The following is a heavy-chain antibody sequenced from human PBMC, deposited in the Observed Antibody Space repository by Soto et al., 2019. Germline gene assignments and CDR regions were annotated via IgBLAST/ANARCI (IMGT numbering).Heavy chain of an antibody. CDR3: AKPPGGGGAFDI. CDR1: GFTFSSYG. Sequence: QVQLVESGGGVVQPGRSLRLSCAASGFTFSSYGMHWVRQAPGKGLEWVAVISYDGSNKYYADSVKGRLTISRDNAKNTLYMQMNSLRAEDTAVYYLAKPPGGGGAFDIWGQGTMVTVSS. V-gene: IGHV3-30*18. D-gene: IGHD3-10*01. CDR2: ISYDGSNK. J-gene: IGHJ3*02.